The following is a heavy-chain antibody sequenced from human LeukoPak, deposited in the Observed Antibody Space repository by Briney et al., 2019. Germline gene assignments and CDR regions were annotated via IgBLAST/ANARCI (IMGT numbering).Heavy chain of an antibody. CDR2: FDPEDGET. CDR3: VKDGNSGLLTGGYYGLDV. Sequence: GASVKVSCKVSGYTLTELSMHWVRQAPGKGLEWMGGFDPEDGETIYAQKFQGRVTMTEDTSTDTAYMELSSLRAEDTAVYYCVKDGNSGLLTGGYYGLDVWGQGTTVTVSS. V-gene: IGHV1-24*01. CDR1: GYTLTELS. J-gene: IGHJ6*02. D-gene: IGHD6-19*01.